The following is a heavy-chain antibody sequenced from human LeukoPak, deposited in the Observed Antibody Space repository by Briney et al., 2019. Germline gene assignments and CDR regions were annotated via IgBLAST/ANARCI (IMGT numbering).Heavy chain of an antibody. CDR2: ISSSSSYI. J-gene: IGHJ4*02. V-gene: IGHV3-21*01. D-gene: IGHD3-3*01. CDR3: ARDLGIFGVESPNS. Sequence: PGGSLRLSCAASGFTFSSYSMNWVRQAPGKGLEWVSSISSSSSYIYYADSVKDRFTISRDNAKNSLYLQMNSLRAEDTAVYYCARDLGIFGVESPNSWGQGTLVTVSS. CDR1: GFTFSSYS.